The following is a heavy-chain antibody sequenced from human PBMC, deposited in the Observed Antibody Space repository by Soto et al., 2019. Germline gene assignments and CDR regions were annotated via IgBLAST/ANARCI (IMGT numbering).Heavy chain of an antibody. CDR3: TTEYYDILTGYWGGFDY. V-gene: IGHV3-15*01. CDR2: IKSKTDGGTT. D-gene: IGHD3-9*01. J-gene: IGHJ4*02. CDR1: GFTFSNAW. Sequence: EVQLVESGGGSVKPGGSLRLSCAASGFTFSNAWMSWVRQAPGKGLEWVGRIKSKTDGGTTDYAAPVKGRFTISRDDSKNTLYLQMNSLKTEDTAVYYCTTEYYDILTGYWGGFDYWGQGTLVTVSS.